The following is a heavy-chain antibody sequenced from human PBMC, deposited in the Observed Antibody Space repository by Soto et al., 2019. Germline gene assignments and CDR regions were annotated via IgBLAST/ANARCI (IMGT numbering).Heavy chain of an antibody. CDR3: ARAGYSYGFGYYYDY. Sequence: SETLSLTCTVSGGSISRYYWSWIRQPPGKGLEWIGNIYYDGSTNYSPSLKSRVTISVDTSKNQFSLRLSSVTAADTAVYYCARAGYSYGFGYYYDYWGQGTLVTVSS. CDR1: GGSISRYY. V-gene: IGHV4-59*01. CDR2: IYYDGST. J-gene: IGHJ4*02. D-gene: IGHD5-18*01.